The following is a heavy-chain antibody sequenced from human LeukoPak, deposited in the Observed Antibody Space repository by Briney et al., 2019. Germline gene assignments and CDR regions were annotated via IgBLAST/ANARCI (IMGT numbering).Heavy chain of an antibody. CDR2: INSDGSST. CDR1: GFTFNNYW. Sequence: GGSLRLSCAGSGFTFNNYWMHWVRQAPGKGLVWVTGINSDGSSTNYADSVKGRFTISRDNAKNTLFLQMDSLRDEDTAVYYCGLSMVRALSPDYWGQGTLVTVSS. V-gene: IGHV3-74*01. J-gene: IGHJ4*02. CDR3: GLSMVRALSPDY. D-gene: IGHD3-10*01.